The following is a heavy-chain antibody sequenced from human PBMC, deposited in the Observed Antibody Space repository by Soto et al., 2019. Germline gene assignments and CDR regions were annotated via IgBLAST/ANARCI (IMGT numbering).Heavy chain of an antibody. V-gene: IGHV4-4*07. CDR3: AGIGEEIYYGMDV. D-gene: IGHD3-3*01. Sequence: QVQLQESGPGLVKPSETLSLTCTVSGGSMRSYYWNWIRQPAGEGLEWIGRIYARGSTKYNPSLESRVTMFVDVSQNQFSLRLTSVTAADTAVYYCAGIGEEIYYGMDVWGQGTMVTVSS. J-gene: IGHJ6*02. CDR2: IYARGST. CDR1: GGSMRSYY.